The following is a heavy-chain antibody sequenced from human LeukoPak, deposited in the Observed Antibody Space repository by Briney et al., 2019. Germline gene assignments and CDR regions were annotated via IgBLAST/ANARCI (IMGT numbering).Heavy chain of an antibody. V-gene: IGHV4-59*01. Sequence: SETLSLTCTVSGGSISSYYWSWIRQPPGKGQEWIGYIYYSGSTNYNPSLKSRVTISVDTSKNQFSLKLSSVTAADTAVYYCARDKYCGGDCQYAFDIWGQGTMVTVSS. CDR2: IYYSGST. J-gene: IGHJ3*02. CDR1: GGSISSYY. D-gene: IGHD2-21*01. CDR3: ARDKYCGGDCQYAFDI.